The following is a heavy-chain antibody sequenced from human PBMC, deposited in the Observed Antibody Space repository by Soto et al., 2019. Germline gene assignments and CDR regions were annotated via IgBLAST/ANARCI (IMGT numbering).Heavy chain of an antibody. CDR1: GGSISGYD. D-gene: IGHD1-26*01. V-gene: IGHV4-59*08. J-gene: IGHJ4*02. Sequence: SETLSLTCSVSGGSISGYDWSWIRQPPGKGLEFVGYVYYTGYTNYNPSLKSRLTISLDMSKNQISLKLTSVTAADTAVYYCAKHVVIVSGGSSYDFWGQGILVTV. CDR2: VYYTGYT. CDR3: AKHVVIVSGGSSYDF.